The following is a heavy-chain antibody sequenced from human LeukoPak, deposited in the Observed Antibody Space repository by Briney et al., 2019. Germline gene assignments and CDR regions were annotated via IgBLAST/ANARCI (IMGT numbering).Heavy chain of an antibody. V-gene: IGHV1-69*05. CDR2: IIPIFGTP. D-gene: IGHD3-22*01. CDR1: GNTFSSYA. CDR3: ARWDSSGYYYYFDY. Sequence: SVKVSCKSSGNTFSSYAISWVRQAPGQGLEWMGGIIPIFGTPDYAQKLQGRVTMTTDTSTSTAYMELRSLRSDDTAVYYCARWDSSGYYYYFDYWGQGTLVTVSS. J-gene: IGHJ4*02.